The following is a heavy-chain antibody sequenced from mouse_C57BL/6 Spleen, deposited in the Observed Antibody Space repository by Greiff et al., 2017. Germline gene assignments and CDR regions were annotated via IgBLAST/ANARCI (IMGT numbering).Heavy chain of an antibody. J-gene: IGHJ4*01. Sequence: EVQLQQSGPELVKPGASVKISCKASGYTFTDYYMNWVKQSHGKSLEWIGDINPNNGGTSYNQKFKGKATLTVDKSSSTAYMELRSLTSEDSAVYYCARDRIYYGNYVVDYWGQGTSVTVSS. CDR3: ARDRIYYGNYVVDY. CDR2: INPNNGGT. CDR1: GYTFTDYY. V-gene: IGHV1-26*01. D-gene: IGHD2-1*01.